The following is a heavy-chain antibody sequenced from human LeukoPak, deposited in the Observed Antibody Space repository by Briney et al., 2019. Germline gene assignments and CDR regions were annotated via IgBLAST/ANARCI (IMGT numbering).Heavy chain of an antibody. CDR3: ARGALVVEMDY. V-gene: IGHV3-21*01. Sequence: GGSLRLSCAASGFTFSSYSMNWVRQAPGKGLEWVSSISSSSSYIYYADSVKGRFTISRDNAKNSPYLQMNSLRAEDTAVYYCARGALVVEMDYWGQGTLVTVSS. CDR2: ISSSSSYI. CDR1: GFTFSSYS. D-gene: IGHD3-22*01. J-gene: IGHJ4*02.